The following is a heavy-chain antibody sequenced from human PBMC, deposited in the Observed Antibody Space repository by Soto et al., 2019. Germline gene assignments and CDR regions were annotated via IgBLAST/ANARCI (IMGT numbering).Heavy chain of an antibody. Sequence: QVQLVESGGGLVKPGGSLRLSCAASGFTFSDYYMSWIRQAPGKGLEWVSYISNSGSTIYYADSVRGRFTFSRDNAKNSLYLQMNSRRAEDTAVYYCAGGRSSYYGMDVWGQGTTVSVSS. D-gene: IGHD3-16*01. CDR2: ISNSGSTI. CDR1: GFTFSDYY. V-gene: IGHV3-11*01. J-gene: IGHJ6*02. CDR3: AGGRSSYYGMDV.